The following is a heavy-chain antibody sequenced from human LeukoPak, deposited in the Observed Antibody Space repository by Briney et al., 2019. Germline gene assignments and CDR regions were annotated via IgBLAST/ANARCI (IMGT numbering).Heavy chain of an antibody. CDR3: ARDRGSGRDTFDI. Sequence: GGSLRLSCAASGLTVSSNYMSWVRQAPGKGLEWVSVLYSGGSTKYADSVRGRFTISRDNSKNTLYLQMNSLRAEDTAVYYCARDRGSGRDTFDIWGQGTMVTVSS. D-gene: IGHD3-10*01. CDR2: LYSGGST. CDR1: GLTVSSNY. V-gene: IGHV3-53*01. J-gene: IGHJ3*02.